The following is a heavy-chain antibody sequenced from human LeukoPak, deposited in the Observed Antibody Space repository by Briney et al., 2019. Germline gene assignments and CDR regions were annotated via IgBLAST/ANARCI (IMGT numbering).Heavy chain of an antibody. V-gene: IGHV3-30*02. CDR2: IRNDGSNK. D-gene: IGHD2-21*02. Sequence: GGSLRLSCAASGFNFSSYDMHWVRQAPGKGRGWVAFIRNDGSNKYYADSVKGRFTISRDNSKSILFLQMNSLRAEDTAVYYWAKGDTSWGQGTLVTVTS. CDR3: AKGDTS. J-gene: IGHJ5*02. CDR1: GFNFSSYD.